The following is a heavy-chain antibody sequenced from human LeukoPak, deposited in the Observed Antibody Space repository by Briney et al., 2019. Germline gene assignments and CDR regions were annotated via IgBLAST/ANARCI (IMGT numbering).Heavy chain of an antibody. J-gene: IGHJ3*02. D-gene: IGHD6-19*01. V-gene: IGHV3-23*01. CDR1: GFTFSNYA. CDR2: ISGSGGNT. Sequence: GGSLRLSCAASGFTFSNYAMSWVRQAPGKGLEWVSSISGSGGNTYYADSVKGRFTISRDDSRNTLYLQMNSLRAEDTAVYYCARGAVAGHDAFDIWGQGTMVTVSS. CDR3: ARGAVAGHDAFDI.